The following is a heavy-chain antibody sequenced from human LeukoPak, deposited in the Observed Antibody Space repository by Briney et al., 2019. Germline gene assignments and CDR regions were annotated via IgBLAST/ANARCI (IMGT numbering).Heavy chain of an antibody. CDR2: IYHSGST. Sequence: SETLSLTCAVSGYSISSGYYWGWIRQPPGKGLEWIGSIYHSGSTHYNPSLKSRVTISVDTSKNRFSLKLTSMTAADTAVYYCARGDLPAGWFDPWGQGTLVTVSS. CDR3: ARGDLPAGWFDP. J-gene: IGHJ5*02. CDR1: GYSISSGYY. D-gene: IGHD5/OR15-5a*01. V-gene: IGHV4-38-2*01.